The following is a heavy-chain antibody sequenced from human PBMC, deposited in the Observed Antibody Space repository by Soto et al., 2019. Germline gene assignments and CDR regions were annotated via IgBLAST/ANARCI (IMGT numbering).Heavy chain of an antibody. CDR3: ASGGRGYYYYYMDV. CDR1: GGSISSSSYY. V-gene: IGHV4-39*01. Sequence: QLQLQESGPGLVKPSETLSLTCTVSGGSISSSSYYWGWIRQPPGKGLEWIGSIYYSGSTYYNPSLKSRVTISVDTSKNQFSLKLSSVTAADTAVYYCASGGRGYYYYYMDVWGKGTMVTVSS. D-gene: IGHD3-16*01. J-gene: IGHJ6*03. CDR2: IYYSGST.